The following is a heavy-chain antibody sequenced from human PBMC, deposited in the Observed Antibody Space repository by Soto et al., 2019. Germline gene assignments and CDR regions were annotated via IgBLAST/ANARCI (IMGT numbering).Heavy chain of an antibody. Sequence: QLQLQESGPGQVRPSETLSLTCIVSGVSVRSYTWSWVRQPANKGLEWIGRVFSSVSATCNPSLKSRVSISMDTPENRISLKLDSVTAADAGVYFCARDGMTTGDTWGPGTLVTVSS. CDR2: VFSSVSA. CDR3: ARDGMTTGDT. J-gene: IGHJ4*02. D-gene: IGHD2-21*02. CDR1: GVSVRSYT. V-gene: IGHV4-4*07.